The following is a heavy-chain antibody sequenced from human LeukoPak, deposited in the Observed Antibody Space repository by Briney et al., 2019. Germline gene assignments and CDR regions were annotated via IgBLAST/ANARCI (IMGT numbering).Heavy chain of an antibody. J-gene: IGHJ4*02. Sequence: ASVKVSCKASGYIFTAYYMHWVRQAPGQGLEWMGWINPNNGGTNYAQKFQGRVTMTRDTSISTAYMELRRLRSDDTAVYYCARDPGRYFDYWGQGTLVTVS. CDR3: ARDPGRYFDY. V-gene: IGHV1-2*02. CDR2: INPNNGGT. CDR1: GYIFTAYY.